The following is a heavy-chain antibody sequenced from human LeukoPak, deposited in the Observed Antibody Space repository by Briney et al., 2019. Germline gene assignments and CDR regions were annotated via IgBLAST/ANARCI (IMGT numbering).Heavy chain of an antibody. D-gene: IGHD1-14*01. CDR1: GFIFSTYT. J-gene: IGHJ4*02. CDR3: ARDGRWTITTPGDY. Sequence: GGSLRLSCAASGFIFSTYTMNWVRQAPGKGLEWVSSISSSSSDIFYADSVKGRFTISRDNAKNSLYLQMNSLRDGDTAVYYCARDGRWTITTPGDYWGQGTLVTVSS. V-gene: IGHV3-48*02. CDR2: ISSSSSDI.